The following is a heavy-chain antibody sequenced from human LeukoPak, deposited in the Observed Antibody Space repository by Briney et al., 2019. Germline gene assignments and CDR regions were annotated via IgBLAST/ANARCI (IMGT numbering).Heavy chain of an antibody. D-gene: IGHD2-15*01. CDR3: ARVLETDCSGGSCYSGLDY. J-gene: IGHJ4*02. V-gene: IGHV3-21*01. CDR2: ISRTSSYI. Sequence: GGSLRLSCAASGFTFSSYNMNWVRQAPGKGLEWVSSISRTSSYIYYADSVKGRFTISRGNAQNSLYLQMNSLRVEDTAVYYCARVLETDCSGGSCYSGLDYWGQGTLVTVSS. CDR1: GFTFSSYN.